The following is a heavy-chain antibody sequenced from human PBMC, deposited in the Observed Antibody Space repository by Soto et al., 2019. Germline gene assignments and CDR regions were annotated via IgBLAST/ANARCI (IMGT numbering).Heavy chain of an antibody. J-gene: IGHJ6*02. CDR1: GFTFSSYA. CDR3: VRDTAYCSGGTCNSSHDMDV. CDR2: ISNDGRNK. D-gene: IGHD2-15*01. Sequence: QVQLVESGGGVVQPGRSLRLSCAASGFTFSSYAMHWVRQDPGKGLEWVAVISNDGRNKYYADSVKGRLTISRDHSKNKMYLEMNSLRVEDTDVYHCVRDTAYCSGGTCNSSHDMDVWGQGTTVTVSS. V-gene: IGHV3-30*14.